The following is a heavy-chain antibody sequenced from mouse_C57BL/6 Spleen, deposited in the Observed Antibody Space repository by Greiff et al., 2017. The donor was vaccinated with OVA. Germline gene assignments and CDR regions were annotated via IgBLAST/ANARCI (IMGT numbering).Heavy chain of an antibody. CDR2: INPSNGGT. Sequence: QFRLHQSGTELVKPGASVKLSCKASAYTFPSSWMPWVKQSPGQGLDWIGNINPSNGGTNYNEKFKSKATLTVDKSSSTAYMQLSSLTSEDSAVYYCASYGSSYAFDYWGQGTTLTVSS. CDR3: ASYGSSYAFDY. V-gene: IGHV1-53*01. D-gene: IGHD1-1*01. CDR1: AYTFPSSW. J-gene: IGHJ2*01.